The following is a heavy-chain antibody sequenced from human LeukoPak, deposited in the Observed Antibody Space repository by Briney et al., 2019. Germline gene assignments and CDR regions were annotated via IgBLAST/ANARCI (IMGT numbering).Heavy chain of an antibody. D-gene: IGHD5-24*01. CDR2: IYHSGST. CDR1: GYSISSGYY. V-gene: IGHV4-38-2*02. CDR3: ARGEMATIEDAFDI. J-gene: IGHJ3*02. Sequence: NPSETLSLTCTVSGYSISSGYYWGWIRQPPGKGLEWIGSIYHSGSTYYNPSLKSRVTISVDTSKNQFSLKLSSVTAADTAVYYCARGEMATIEDAFDIWGQGTMVTVSS.